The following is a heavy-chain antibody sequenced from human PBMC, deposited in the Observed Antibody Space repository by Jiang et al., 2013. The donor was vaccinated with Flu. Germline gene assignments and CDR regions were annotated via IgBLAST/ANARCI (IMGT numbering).Heavy chain of an antibody. CDR3: VRVRRDDLGFCSSTSCYIDWFDP. J-gene: IGHJ5*02. Sequence: GAEVKKPGSSVKVSCKASGGIFSNYGINWVRQAPGQGLEWMGGIIPMYGTANYAQKFQGRITISADKSTSTTYMELSSLRSEDTAVYYCVRVRRDDLGFCSSTSCYIDWFDPWGQGTLVTVSS. D-gene: IGHD2-2*02. V-gene: IGHV1-69*06. CDR2: IIPMYGTA. CDR1: GGIFSNYG.